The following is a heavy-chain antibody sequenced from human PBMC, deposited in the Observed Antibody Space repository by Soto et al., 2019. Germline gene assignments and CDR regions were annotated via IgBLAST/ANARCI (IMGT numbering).Heavy chain of an antibody. V-gene: IGHV1-18*01. D-gene: IGHD3-22*01. Sequence: VASVKVSCKASGYTFTSYGISWVRQAPGQGLEWMGWISAYNGNTNYAQKLQGRVTMTTDTSTSTAYMELRSLRSDDTAVYYCARDGNLNYYDSSGYYVFDYWGQGTLVTVSS. CDR3: ARDGNLNYYDSSGYYVFDY. J-gene: IGHJ4*02. CDR1: GYTFTSYG. CDR2: ISAYNGNT.